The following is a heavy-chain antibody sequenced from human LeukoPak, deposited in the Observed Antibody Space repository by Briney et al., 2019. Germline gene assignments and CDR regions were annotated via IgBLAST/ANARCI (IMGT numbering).Heavy chain of an antibody. V-gene: IGHV4-31*03. CDR2: IYYSGST. J-gene: IGHJ4*02. D-gene: IGHD2-21*02. CDR3: ARHHCGGGDCYPTYYFDY. Sequence: SETLSLTCTVSGGSISSGGYYWSWIRQHPGKGLEWIGYIYYSGSTYYNPSLKSRVTISVDTSKNQFSLKLNSVTAADTAVYYCARHHCGGGDCYPTYYFDYWGQGTLVTVSS. CDR1: GGSISSGGYY.